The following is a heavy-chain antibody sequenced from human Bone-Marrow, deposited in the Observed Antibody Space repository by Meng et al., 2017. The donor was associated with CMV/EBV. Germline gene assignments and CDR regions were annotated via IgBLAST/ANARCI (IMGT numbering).Heavy chain of an antibody. V-gene: IGHV3-13*01. CDR1: GFTFSTYD. CDR2: IGTVGDT. Sequence: GGSLRLSCTASGFTFSTYDFHWVRQPTGKGLEWVSSIGTVGDTYSIGSVKGRFIISREDAKNSVYLQMNGLRDGDTGLYYCARARSPTHFDYWGQGELVPVSS. J-gene: IGHJ4*02. CDR3: ARARSPTHFDY.